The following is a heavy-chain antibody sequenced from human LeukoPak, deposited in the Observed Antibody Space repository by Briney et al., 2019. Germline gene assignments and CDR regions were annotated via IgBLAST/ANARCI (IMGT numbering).Heavy chain of an antibody. V-gene: IGHV4-59*01. J-gene: IGHJ6*02. CDR2: IYYSGST. D-gene: IGHD3-22*01. Sequence: SETLSLTCTVSGGSISSYYWSWIRQSPGKGLEWIGYIYYSGSTNYNPSLKSRVTISVDTSKNQFSLKLSSVTAADTAVYYCARESYYYDSSGYRPYYYYGMDVWGQGTTVTVSS. CDR3: ARESYYYDSSGYRPYYYYGMDV. CDR1: GGSISSYY.